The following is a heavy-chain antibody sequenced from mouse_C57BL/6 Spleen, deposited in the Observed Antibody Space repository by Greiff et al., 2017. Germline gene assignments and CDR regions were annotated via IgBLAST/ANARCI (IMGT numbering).Heavy chain of an antibody. CDR1: GFSLTSYG. J-gene: IGHJ4*01. Sequence: VKLMESGPGLVQPSQSLSITCPVSGFSLTSYGVHWVRQSPGKGLEWLGVIWRGGSTDYNAAFMSRLSITKDNSKSQVFFKMNSLQADDTAIYYCARKEGSSYDYAMDYWGQGTSVTVSS. CDR2: IWRGGST. CDR3: ARKEGSSYDYAMDY. V-gene: IGHV2-5*01. D-gene: IGHD1-1*01.